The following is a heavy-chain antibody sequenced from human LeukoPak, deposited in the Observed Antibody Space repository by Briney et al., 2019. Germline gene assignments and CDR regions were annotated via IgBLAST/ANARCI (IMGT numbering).Heavy chain of an antibody. Sequence: GASVKVSFKASGYTFTGYYMHWVRQAPGQGLEWMGWINPNSGGTNYAQKFQGRVTMTRDTSISTAYMELSRLRSDDTAVYYCARAPEYYYDSSGYWGKYFDYWGQGTLVTVSS. V-gene: IGHV1-2*02. CDR1: GYTFTGYY. D-gene: IGHD3-22*01. CDR2: INPNSGGT. CDR3: ARAPEYYYDSSGYWGKYFDY. J-gene: IGHJ4*02.